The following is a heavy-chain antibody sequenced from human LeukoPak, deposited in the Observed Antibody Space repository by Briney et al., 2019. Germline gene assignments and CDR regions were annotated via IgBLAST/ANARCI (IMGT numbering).Heavy chain of an antibody. Sequence: GGSLRLSCAASGFSFSGYSTNWVRQPPGQGLEWISYISRGSHTIYYADSVRGRFTISRDDAKNSLYLQMNSLRAEDTGIYYCSRETTSGYWGQGTLVTVSS. CDR2: ISRGSHTI. D-gene: IGHD1-1*01. J-gene: IGHJ4*02. CDR1: GFSFSGYS. CDR3: SRETTSGY. V-gene: IGHV3-48*04.